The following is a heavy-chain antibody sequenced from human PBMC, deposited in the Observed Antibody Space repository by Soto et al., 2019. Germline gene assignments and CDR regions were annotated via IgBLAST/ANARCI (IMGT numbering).Heavy chain of an antibody. CDR2: MNPNSGNT. CDR1: GYTFTSYD. V-gene: IGHV1-8*01. J-gene: IGHJ5*02. D-gene: IGHD3-3*01. CDR3: ARKRALRFVEWLTPRNWFDP. Sequence: ASVKVSCKASGYTFTSYDINWVRQATGQGLEWMGWMNPNSGNTGYAQKFQGRVTMTRNTSISTAYMELSSLRSEDTAVYYCARKRALRFVEWLTPRNWFDPWGQGTLVTVYS.